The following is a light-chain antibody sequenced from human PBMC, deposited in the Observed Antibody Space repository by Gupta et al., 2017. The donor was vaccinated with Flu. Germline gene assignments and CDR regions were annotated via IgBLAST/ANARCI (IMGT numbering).Light chain of an antibody. CDR2: DVS. V-gene: IGLV2-14*01. CDR3: DSYGSERI. J-gene: IGLJ2*01. Sequence: QSIAISCTGTTSDICAYNYVSWYQHPPGKALNLIIYDVSNRPSGVSTRFSGSKSDNTASLTISGLQAEDEYYYFCDSYGSERIFGGGTKVTVL. CDR1: TSDICAYNY.